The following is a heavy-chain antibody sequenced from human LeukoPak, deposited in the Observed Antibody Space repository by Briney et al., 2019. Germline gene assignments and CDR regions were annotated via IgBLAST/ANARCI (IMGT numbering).Heavy chain of an antibody. CDR2: MNPNSGNT. CDR3: ARGYYYDSRDAFDI. CDR1: GYTFTSYD. V-gene: IGHV1-8*01. Sequence: VSVKVSCKASGYTFTSYDINWVRQATGQGLEWMGWMNPNSGNTGYAQKFQGRVTMTRNTSISTAYMELSSLRSEDTAVYYCARGYYYDSRDAFDIWAKGQWSPSLQ. J-gene: IGHJ3*02. D-gene: IGHD3-22*01.